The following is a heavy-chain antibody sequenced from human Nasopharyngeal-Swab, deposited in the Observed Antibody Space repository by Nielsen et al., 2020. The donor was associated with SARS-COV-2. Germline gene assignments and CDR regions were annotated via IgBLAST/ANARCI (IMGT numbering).Heavy chain of an antibody. CDR2: INHGGGT. D-gene: IGHD1-1*01. CDR3: ARVVRELDLKYYFHYHYMDV. Sequence: GSLRLSCALYAGSFSGYYWSWIRQSPGKGLEWVGEINHGGGTNYNPSPKSRVPISIDTSKNQFSLKLTSVTAADTAVYYCARVVRELDLKYYFHYHYMDVWGKGTTVTVSS. V-gene: IGHV4-34*01. CDR1: AGSFSGYY. J-gene: IGHJ6*03.